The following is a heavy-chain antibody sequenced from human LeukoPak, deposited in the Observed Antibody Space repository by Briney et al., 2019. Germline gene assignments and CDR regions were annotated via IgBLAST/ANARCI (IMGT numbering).Heavy chain of an antibody. CDR2: IKQDGSEK. CDR1: GFTFSSYW. J-gene: IGHJ4*02. CDR3: ARVSSSAIFDY. D-gene: IGHD6-6*01. V-gene: IGHV3-7*01. Sequence: GGSLRLSCAASGFTFSSYWMSWVRQAPGKGLEWVANIKQDGSEKYYVDSVKGRFTISRDNAKNSLYLQMNSMRAEDTAVYYCARVSSSAIFDYWGQGTLVTVSS.